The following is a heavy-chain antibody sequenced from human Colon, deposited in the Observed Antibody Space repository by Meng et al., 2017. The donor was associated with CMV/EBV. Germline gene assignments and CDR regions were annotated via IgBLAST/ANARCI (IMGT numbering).Heavy chain of an antibody. Sequence: TASGGTFSGHVISWVRQAPGQGLEWMGGITPILQIANYAQKFQGRVTITADTSTSTTYMELSSLRSEDTAIYYCARGVGGNLPYFDYWGQGTLVTVSS. CDR3: ARGVGGNLPYFDY. CDR1: GGTFSGHV. J-gene: IGHJ4*02. V-gene: IGHV1-69*10. CDR2: ITPILQIA. D-gene: IGHD4-23*01.